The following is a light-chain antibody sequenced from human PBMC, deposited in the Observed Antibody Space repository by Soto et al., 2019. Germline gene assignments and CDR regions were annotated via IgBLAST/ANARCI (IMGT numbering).Light chain of an antibody. CDR3: QTWGTGFQV. CDR1: SGHSSYA. J-gene: IGLJ2*01. Sequence: QLVLTQSPSASASLGASVKLTCTLSSGHSSYAIAWHQQQPEKGPRYLMKINSDGSHYKGDGIPDRFSGSRSGAERYLTISSLQSEDEAVYYCQTWGTGFQVFGGGTKLTVL. CDR2: INSDGSH. V-gene: IGLV4-69*01.